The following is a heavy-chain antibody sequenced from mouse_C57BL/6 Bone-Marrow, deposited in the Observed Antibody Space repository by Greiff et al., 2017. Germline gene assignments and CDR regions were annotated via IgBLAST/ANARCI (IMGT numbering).Heavy chain of an antibody. J-gene: IGHJ3*01. CDR2: ISSGGDYI. D-gene: IGHD2-4*01. Sequence: DVKLVESGEGLVKPGGSLKLSCAASGFTFSSYAMSWVRQTPEKRLEWVAYISSGGDYIYDADTVKGRFTISRDNARNTMDLQMSSLKSEDTAMYYCTRVRGDYDAWFAYWGQGTLVTVSA. CDR3: TRVRGDYDAWFAY. CDR1: GFTFSSYA. V-gene: IGHV5-9-1*02.